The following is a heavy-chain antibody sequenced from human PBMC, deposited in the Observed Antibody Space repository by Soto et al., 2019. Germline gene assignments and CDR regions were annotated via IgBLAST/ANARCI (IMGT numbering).Heavy chain of an antibody. CDR3: ARGERQQQRDF. Sequence: SETLSLTCAVSGDSIISDKWWSWVRQAQGKGLEWIGEIHHSGNSNYNPSLKSRVIISVDRSKNQFSLNLSSVTDADTAVYFCARGERQQQRDFWGQGTLVTVSS. V-gene: IGHV4-4*02. D-gene: IGHD6-25*01. CDR2: IHHSGNS. J-gene: IGHJ4*02. CDR1: GDSIISDKW.